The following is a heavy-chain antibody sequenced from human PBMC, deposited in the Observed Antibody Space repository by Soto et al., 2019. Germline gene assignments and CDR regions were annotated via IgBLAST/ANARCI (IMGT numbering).Heavy chain of an antibody. V-gene: IGHV1-69*13. D-gene: IGHD1-26*01. Sequence: GSSVNVSCKASGGTFSSYAISWVRQAPGQGLEWMGGIIPIFGTANYAQKFQGRVTITADESTSTAYMELSSLRSEDTAVYYCARSDSSGSYSYYYYGMDVWGQGTTVTVSS. J-gene: IGHJ6*02. CDR3: ARSDSSGSYSYYYYGMDV. CDR1: GGTFSSYA. CDR2: IIPIFGTA.